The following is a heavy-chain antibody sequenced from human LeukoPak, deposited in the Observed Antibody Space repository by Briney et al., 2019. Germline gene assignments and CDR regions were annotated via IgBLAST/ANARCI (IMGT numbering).Heavy chain of an antibody. D-gene: IGHD6-19*01. CDR3: ARHNGKQWLVRGYYFDY. Sequence: PSETLSLTCTVSGGSISSSSYYWGWIRQPPEKGLEWIGSIYYSGSTYYNPSLKSRVTISVDTSKNQFSLKLSSVTAADTAVYYCARHNGKQWLVRGYYFDYWGQGTLVTVSS. V-gene: IGHV4-39*01. CDR2: IYYSGST. J-gene: IGHJ4*02. CDR1: GGSISSSSYY.